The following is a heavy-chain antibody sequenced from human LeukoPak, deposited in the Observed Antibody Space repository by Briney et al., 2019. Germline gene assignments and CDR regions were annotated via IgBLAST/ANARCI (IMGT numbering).Heavy chain of an antibody. V-gene: IGHV3-21*04. CDR3: AKGRSKPQLPPMTYYYDSSGYYYYYGMDV. Sequence: GGSLRLSCAASGFTFRSYSMNWVRQAPGKGLEWVSSIGGSSTSIYYADSVKGRFTISRDNTKNSLYLQMNSLRAEDTALYYCAKGRSKPQLPPMTYYYDSSGYYYYYGMDVWGQGTTVTVSS. CDR2: IGGSSTSI. J-gene: IGHJ6*02. D-gene: IGHD3-22*01. CDR1: GFTFRSYS.